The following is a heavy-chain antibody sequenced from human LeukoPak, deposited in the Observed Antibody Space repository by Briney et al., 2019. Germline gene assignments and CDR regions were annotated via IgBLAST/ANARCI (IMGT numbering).Heavy chain of an antibody. CDR3: ARDQEGFDY. J-gene: IGHJ4*02. Sequence: ASVKVSCKASGYTFTGYYMHWVRQAPGQGLEWMGWINPNSGGTNYAQKFQGWVTMTRDTSTSTVHMELSGLRSEDTAVYYCARDQEGFDYWGQGTLVTVSS. CDR1: GYTFTGYY. CDR2: INPNSGGT. V-gene: IGHV1-2*04.